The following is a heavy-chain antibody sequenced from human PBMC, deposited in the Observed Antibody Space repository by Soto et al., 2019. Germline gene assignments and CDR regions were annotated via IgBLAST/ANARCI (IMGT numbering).Heavy chain of an antibody. CDR1: GFTFSDYA. CDR3: AKGGRQWLVTSDFNY. Sequence: VQLVESGGGVVQPGRSLRLSYAASGFTFSDYAMHWVRQAPGKGLEWVAVFSHDGRNTHYAASVKGRFTISRDSSKNTVSLEMTSRGAEDTAVYYCAKGGRQWLVTSDFNYLGQGSLVTVSS. J-gene: IGHJ4*02. CDR2: FSHDGRNT. D-gene: IGHD6-19*01. V-gene: IGHV3-30*18.